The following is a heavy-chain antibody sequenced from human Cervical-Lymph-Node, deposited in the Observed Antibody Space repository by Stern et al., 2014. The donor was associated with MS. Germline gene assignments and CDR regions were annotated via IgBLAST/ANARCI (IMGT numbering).Heavy chain of an antibody. CDR3: ARDDYSSYVFGGFDP. J-gene: IGHJ5*02. CDR2: INTYNGNT. Sequence: DQLVESGAEVKKPGASVRVSCKASGYSFTTFSITWVRQAPGQGLEWMGCINTYNGNTKYAQKFQGRVTMSTDTSTSTAYMELRSLRSDDTAVYYCARDDYSSYVFGGFDPWGQGTLVIVSS. V-gene: IGHV1-18*01. D-gene: IGHD4-11*01. CDR1: GYSFTTFS.